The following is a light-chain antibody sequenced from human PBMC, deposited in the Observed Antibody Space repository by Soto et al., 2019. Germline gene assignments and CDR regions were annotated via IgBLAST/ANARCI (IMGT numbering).Light chain of an antibody. CDR3: QQTYSRVRT. J-gene: IGKJ1*01. Sequence: IQMTQNPSSLSASVGDRVTITCRASQSISSYLNWYQQKPGKAPKLLIYAASSLQSGVPSRFSGSGSGTDFTLTISSLQPEDSATYYCQQTYSRVRTFGQR. CDR2: AAS. CDR1: QSISSY. V-gene: IGKV1-39*01.